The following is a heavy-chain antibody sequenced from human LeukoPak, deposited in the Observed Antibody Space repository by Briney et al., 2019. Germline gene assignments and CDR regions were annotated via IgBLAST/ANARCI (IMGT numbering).Heavy chain of an antibody. D-gene: IGHD6-13*01. CDR3: VRGVAAAATWFDS. CDR1: GGSFSGYY. J-gene: IGHJ5*01. CDR2: INHSGST. Sequence: PSETLSLTCAVSGGSFSGYYLSWIRQPPGKGLEWIGEINHSGSTNYNPSFKSRVTISIDTSKNKFSLKLSSVTAADTAVYYCVRGVAAAATWFDSWGQGTLLT. V-gene: IGHV4-34*01.